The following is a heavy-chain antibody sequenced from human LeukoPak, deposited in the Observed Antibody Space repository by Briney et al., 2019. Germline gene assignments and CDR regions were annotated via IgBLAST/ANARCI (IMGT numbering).Heavy chain of an antibody. J-gene: IGHJ4*02. V-gene: IGHV3-30-3*02. CDR3: AKRGIAAEASFDY. CDR2: ISYDGSNK. CDR1: GFTFSSYA. Sequence: PGGSLRLSCAASGFTFSSYAMHWVRQAPGKGLEWVAVISYDGSNKYYADSVKGRFTISRDNSKNTLYLQMNSLRAEDTAVYYCAKRGIAAEASFDYWGQGTPVTVSS. D-gene: IGHD6-13*01.